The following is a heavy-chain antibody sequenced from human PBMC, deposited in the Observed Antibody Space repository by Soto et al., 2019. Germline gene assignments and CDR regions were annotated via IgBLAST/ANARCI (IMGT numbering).Heavy chain of an antibody. V-gene: IGHV4-31*03. CDR1: GGSIRSGGYY. CDR2: IYYSGNT. Sequence: SETLSLTCTVSGGSIRSGGYYWSWVRQNPRRGLEWIGNIYYSGNTYYNPSLKSRLTISVDTSKNQFSLNLSSVTAADTAVYYCARDRLMATSGTARHYFGLDVWGQGTMVTGS. CDR3: ARDRLMATSGTARHYFGLDV. J-gene: IGHJ6*02. D-gene: IGHD2-8*01.